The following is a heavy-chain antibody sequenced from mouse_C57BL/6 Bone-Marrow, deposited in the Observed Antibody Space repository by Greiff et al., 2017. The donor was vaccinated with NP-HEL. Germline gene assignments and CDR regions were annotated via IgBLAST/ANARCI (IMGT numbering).Heavy chain of an antibody. V-gene: IGHV1-58*01. Sequence: EVMLVESGAELVRPGSSVKMSCKTSGYTFTSYGINWVKQRPGQGLEWIGYIYIGNGYTEYNEKFKGKATLTSDTSSSTAYMQLSSLTSEDSAIYFCARWNYYGSSYPSFDYWGQGTTLTVSS. CDR1: GYTFTSYG. D-gene: IGHD1-1*01. J-gene: IGHJ2*01. CDR3: ARWNYYGSSYPSFDY. CDR2: IYIGNGYT.